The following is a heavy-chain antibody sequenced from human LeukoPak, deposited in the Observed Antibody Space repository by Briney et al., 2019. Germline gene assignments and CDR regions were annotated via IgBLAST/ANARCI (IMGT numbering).Heavy chain of an antibody. J-gene: IGHJ4*02. D-gene: IGHD2-8*01. Sequence: GASVKVSCTTSGYTFTSYTIHWVRQAPGQRLEWMGWINAGNGGTKYSQNFQGRVTITRDTSASTAYMELSSLTSEDTTFYYCARESMYASFFDFWGQGTLVTVSS. V-gene: IGHV1-3*01. CDR2: INAGNGGT. CDR3: ARESMYASFFDF. CDR1: GYTFTSYT.